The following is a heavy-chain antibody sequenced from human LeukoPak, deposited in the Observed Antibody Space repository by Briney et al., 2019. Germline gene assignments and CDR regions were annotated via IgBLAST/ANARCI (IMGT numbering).Heavy chain of an antibody. V-gene: IGHV4-34*01. CDR2: INHSGST. Sequence: SSETLSLTCTVSGGSISSYYWSWIRQPPGKGLEWIGEINHSGSTNYNPSLKSRVTISVDTSKNQLSLRLSSVTAADTAVYYCARDPFECSATSCYHFYWGQGTLVTVSS. CDR1: GGSISSYY. J-gene: IGHJ4*02. CDR3: ARDPFECSATSCYHFY. D-gene: IGHD2-2*01.